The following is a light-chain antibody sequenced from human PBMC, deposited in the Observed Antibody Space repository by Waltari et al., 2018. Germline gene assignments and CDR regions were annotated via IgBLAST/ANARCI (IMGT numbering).Light chain of an antibody. CDR3: QSFDSSLSASV. CDR1: SSNFGANYD. J-gene: IGLJ3*02. Sequence: QSVLTQPPSMSGAPGQKVTIPCTGGSSNFGANYDVHCYQQFPGTAPKLLMFGNTNRPSGVPGRFSGSRSGTSASLAIAGLQSEDEAVYYCQSFDSSLSASVFGGGTKLTVL. CDR2: GNT. V-gene: IGLV1-40*01.